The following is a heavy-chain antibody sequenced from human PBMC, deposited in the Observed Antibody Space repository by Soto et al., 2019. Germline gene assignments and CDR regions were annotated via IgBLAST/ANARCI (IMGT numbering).Heavy chain of an antibody. CDR1: GFTFSSYA. CDR2: ISYDGSNK. D-gene: IGHD3-22*01. V-gene: IGHV3-30*04. Sequence: GGSLRLSCAASGFTFSSYAMHWVRQAPGKGLEWVAVISYDGSNKYYADSVKGRFTISRDNSKNTLYLQMNSLRAEDTAVYYCERDGPGQKHTPSIVVVTFDAFDIWGQGTMVTVSS. J-gene: IGHJ3*02. CDR3: ERDGPGQKHTPSIVVVTFDAFDI.